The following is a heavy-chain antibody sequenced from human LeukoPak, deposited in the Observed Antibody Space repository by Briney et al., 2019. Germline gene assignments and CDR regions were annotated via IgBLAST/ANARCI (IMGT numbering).Heavy chain of an antibody. Sequence: GGSLRLSCAASGFTFSIYSMNWVRQAPGKGLEWLSYISHSSSAISYADSVKGRFSISRDYAENSLYLQMNSLRDEDTAVYCCARDRDYAFDIWGQGTMVTVSS. V-gene: IGHV3-48*02. CDR1: GFTFSIYS. CDR2: ISHSSSAI. J-gene: IGHJ3*02. CDR3: ARDRDYAFDI. D-gene: IGHD3-10*01.